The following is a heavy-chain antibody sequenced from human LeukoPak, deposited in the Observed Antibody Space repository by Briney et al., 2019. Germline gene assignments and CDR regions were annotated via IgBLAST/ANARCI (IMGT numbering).Heavy chain of an antibody. Sequence: PSQTLSLTCTVSGRSISSGGYYSSWIRQPPGKGLEWIGYIYYSGSTNYNPSLKSRVTISVDTSKNPFSLKLSSVTAADTAVYYCATSSSGRHAFDIWGQGTMVTVSS. CDR1: GRSISSGGYY. D-gene: IGHD6-19*01. CDR3: ATSSSGRHAFDI. V-gene: IGHV4-61*08. CDR2: IYYSGST. J-gene: IGHJ3*02.